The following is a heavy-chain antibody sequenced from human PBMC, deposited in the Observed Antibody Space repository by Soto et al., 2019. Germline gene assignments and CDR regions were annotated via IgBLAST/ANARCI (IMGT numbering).Heavy chain of an antibody. J-gene: IGHJ4*02. Sequence: EVQLVESGGGLVQSGGSLRLSCAASGFTFSSSSMNWVRQAPGKGLEWVSVIYSGGSTYYADSVKGRFTISRDNSKNTLYLQMNSLRAEDTAVYYCARDQGSGLDYWGQGTLVTVSS. D-gene: IGHD6-19*01. CDR3: ARDQGSGLDY. V-gene: IGHV3-66*01. CDR1: GFTFSSSS. CDR2: IYSGGST.